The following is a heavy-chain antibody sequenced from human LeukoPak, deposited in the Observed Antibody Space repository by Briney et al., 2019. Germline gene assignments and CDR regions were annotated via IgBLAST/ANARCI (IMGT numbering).Heavy chain of an antibody. Sequence: ASVKVSCKASGYTFTSYYMHWVRQAPGQGLEWMGIINPSGGSTSYAQKFQGRVTMTRDTSTSTVYMELSSLRSEDTAVYYCARGQGLGTRDSNYLPDDYWGQGTLVTVSS. CDR1: GYTFTSYY. CDR2: INPSGGST. D-gene: IGHD4-4*01. CDR3: ARGQGLGTRDSNYLPDDY. V-gene: IGHV1-46*01. J-gene: IGHJ4*02.